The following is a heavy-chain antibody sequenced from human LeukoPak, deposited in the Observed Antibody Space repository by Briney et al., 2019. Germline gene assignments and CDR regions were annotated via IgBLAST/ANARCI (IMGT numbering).Heavy chain of an antibody. D-gene: IGHD3-22*01. CDR1: GGSITTYY. J-gene: IGHJ4*02. Sequence: SETLSLTCTVSGGSITTYYWSWIRQPPGKGLEWIGSIHYSGSTYNNPSLKSRVTTSIDTSKNHYSLKLRSVTAADTAVYYCARQSSIGYSDYWGQGTLVTVSS. CDR2: IHYSGST. CDR3: ARQSSIGYSDY. V-gene: IGHV4-59*05.